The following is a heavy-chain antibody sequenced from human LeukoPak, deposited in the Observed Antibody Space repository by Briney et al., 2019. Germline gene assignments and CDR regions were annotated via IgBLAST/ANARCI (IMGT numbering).Heavy chain of an antibody. D-gene: IGHD4-17*01. CDR3: AREPEPQDYGDTVNAYDL. J-gene: IGHJ3*01. Sequence: SETLSLTCAVYGGSLSGHYWSWIRQSPGKGLEWIGDIHHDGRTKYSPSLKSRVTILLDTSKSEVSLRLTPVTAADTALYFCAREPEPQDYGDTVNAYDLWGQGTMVIVSS. V-gene: IGHV4-34*01. CDR1: GGSLSGHY. CDR2: IHHDGRT.